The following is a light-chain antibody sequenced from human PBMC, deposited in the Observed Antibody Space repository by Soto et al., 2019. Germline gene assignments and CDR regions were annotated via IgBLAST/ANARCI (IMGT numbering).Light chain of an antibody. J-gene: IGKJ1*01. CDR2: AAS. CDR1: EGISSY. V-gene: IGKV1-8*01. Sequence: AIRMTQSPSSFSASTGDRVTITCRASEGISSYLAWYQQKPGKAPELLIYAASTLQSGVPSRFSGRGSGTDFTLTISCLQSEDFATYYCQQYYSYPHTFGQGTKVEIK. CDR3: QQYYSYPHT.